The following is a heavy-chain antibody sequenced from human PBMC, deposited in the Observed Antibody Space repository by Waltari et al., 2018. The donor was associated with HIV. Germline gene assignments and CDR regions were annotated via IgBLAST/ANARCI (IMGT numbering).Heavy chain of an antibody. D-gene: IGHD2-15*01. CDR1: GFTFSSYS. V-gene: IGHV3-21*01. Sequence: EVQLVESGGDLVKPGESLRLSCAVSGFTFSSYSMNWVRQAPGKGLEWGSSISSSSTYIYYADSGKGRFSISRDNAKSSRFLQLTSLRADDTAVYFCATDVARGRFDYWGQGTPVTVSS. CDR2: ISSSSTYI. J-gene: IGHJ4*02. CDR3: ATDVARGRFDY.